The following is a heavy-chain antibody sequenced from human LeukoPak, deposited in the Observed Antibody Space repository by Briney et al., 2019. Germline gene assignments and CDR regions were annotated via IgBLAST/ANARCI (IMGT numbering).Heavy chain of an antibody. CDR3: ARDQGSLKVVRPTNWFFDL. CDR2: INQDGSEI. V-gene: IGHV3-7*01. CDR1: GGSIRSYY. J-gene: IGHJ2*01. Sequence: ETLSLTCTVSGGSIRSYYWSWVRQAPGKGLEWLANINQDGSEIYYVDSVKGRFTISRDNGKNSLYLQINSLRAADTAVYYCARDQGSLKVVRPTNWFFDLWGRGTLVTVSS. D-gene: IGHD2-2*01.